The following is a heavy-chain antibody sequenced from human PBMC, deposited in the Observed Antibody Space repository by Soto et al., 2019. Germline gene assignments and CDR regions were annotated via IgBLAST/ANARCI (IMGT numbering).Heavy chain of an antibody. J-gene: IGHJ4*02. D-gene: IGHD4-17*01. CDR2: ISYDGSNK. Sequence: GGSLRLSCVASGFTFSNYAMNWVRQAPGKGLEWVAVISYDGSNKYYADSVKGRITISRDNSRNTLYLQMNNLRAEDTAMYYCARDLVNNYGSFAYWGQGTLVTVSS. CDR3: ARDLVNNYGSFAY. V-gene: IGHV3-30-3*01. CDR1: GFTFSNYA.